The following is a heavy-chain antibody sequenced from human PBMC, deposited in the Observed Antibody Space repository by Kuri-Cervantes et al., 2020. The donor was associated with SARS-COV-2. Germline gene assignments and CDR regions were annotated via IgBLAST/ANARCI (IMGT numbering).Heavy chain of an antibody. J-gene: IGHJ6*03. CDR2: ISSNGGST. V-gene: IGHV3-64*01. CDR1: GFTFSSYA. CDR3: ARDRYYYMDV. Sequence: GKSLKISCAASGFTFSSYAMHWVRQAPGKGLEYVSAISSNGGSTYYANSVKGRFTISRDNSKNTLYLQMGSLRAEDMAVYYCARDRYYYMDVWGKGTTVTVSS.